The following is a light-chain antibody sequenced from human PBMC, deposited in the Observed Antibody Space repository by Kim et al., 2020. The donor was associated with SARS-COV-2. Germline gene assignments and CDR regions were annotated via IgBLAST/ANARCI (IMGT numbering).Light chain of an antibody. CDR3: QQFVTTPLT. V-gene: IGKV4-1*01. CDR2: WAS. Sequence: ATINCKSSQSVLYDSNNKNYLSWYQQKPGQPPKLLIYWASTRESGVPDRFSSSGSGTDFTLTISSLQAEDVAVYYCQQFVTTPLTFGGGTKVDIK. CDR1: QSVLYDSNNKNY. J-gene: IGKJ4*01.